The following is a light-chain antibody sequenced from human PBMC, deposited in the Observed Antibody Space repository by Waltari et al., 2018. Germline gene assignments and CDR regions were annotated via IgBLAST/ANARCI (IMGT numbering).Light chain of an antibody. CDR2: EVT. CDR3: SSYAGGSSLM. CDR1: STDVEGYDP. J-gene: IGLJ3*02. Sequence: QSALTQPPSASGSPGQSITISCTGISTDVEGYDPVLWYQQHPGKAPNLLFYEVTKRPSGVPDRFSGSKSDNTASLAVSGLQAEDEADYYCSSYAGGSSLMFGGGTKLTVL. V-gene: IGLV2-8*01.